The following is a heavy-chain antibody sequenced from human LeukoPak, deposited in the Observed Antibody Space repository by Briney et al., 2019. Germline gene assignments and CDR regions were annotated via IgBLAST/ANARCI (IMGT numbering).Heavy chain of an antibody. CDR1: GGSISSYY. J-gene: IGHJ4*02. CDR3: ASQERGLRQSVVY. Sequence: SETLSLTCTVSGGSISSYYWSWIRQPPGKGLEWIGYIYYSGSTNYNPSLKSRVTISVDTSKNQFSLKLSSVTAADTAVYYCASQERGLRQSVVYWGLGTLVTVSS. CDR2: IYYSGST. V-gene: IGHV4-59*08. D-gene: IGHD4-17*01.